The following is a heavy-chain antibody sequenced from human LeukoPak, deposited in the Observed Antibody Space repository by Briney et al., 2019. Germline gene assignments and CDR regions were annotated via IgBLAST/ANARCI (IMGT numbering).Heavy chain of an antibody. CDR2: ISWNSGSI. J-gene: IGHJ4*02. CDR1: GFTFDDYA. Sequence: PGGSLRLSCAASGFTFDDYAMHWVRQAPGKGLEWVSGISWNSGSIGYADSVKGRFTISRDNAKNSLYLQMNSLRAEDTALYYCAKAYYYDSSGYYGGFDYWGQGTLVTVSS. D-gene: IGHD3-22*01. CDR3: AKAYYYDSSGYYGGFDY. V-gene: IGHV3-9*01.